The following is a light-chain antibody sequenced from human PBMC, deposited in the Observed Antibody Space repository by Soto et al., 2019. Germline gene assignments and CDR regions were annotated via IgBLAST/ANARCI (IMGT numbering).Light chain of an antibody. CDR1: QTASNY. J-gene: IGKJ1*01. Sequence: DTQMTQSQSYLSASVGDRIRITCRASQTASNYVNWYQQKPGKAPTLLISATSTLQSGVPSRFRGSGSGTDFTLTITSLQPEDFAVYYCQQYNNWPPETFGQGTKVDI. CDR3: QQYNNWPPET. V-gene: IGKV1-39*02. CDR2: ATS.